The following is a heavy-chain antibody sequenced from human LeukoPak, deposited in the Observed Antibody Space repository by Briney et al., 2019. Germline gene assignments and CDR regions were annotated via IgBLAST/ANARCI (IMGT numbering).Heavy chain of an antibody. CDR2: INTDGSST. Sequence: PGGSLRLSCAASGFTFTNYWMHWVRQAPGKGLVWVSRINTDGSSTSYADSVKGRFTISRDNANNTLFLQMNSLRAEDTAVYYCARLTSSRGAPADYWGQGTLVTVSS. D-gene: IGHD3-16*01. CDR1: GFTFTNYW. CDR3: ARLTSSRGAPADY. V-gene: IGHV3-74*01. J-gene: IGHJ4*02.